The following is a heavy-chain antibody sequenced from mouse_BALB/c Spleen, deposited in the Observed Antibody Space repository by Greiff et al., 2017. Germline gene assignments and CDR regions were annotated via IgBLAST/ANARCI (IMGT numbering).Heavy chain of an antibody. CDR1: GYTFTSYW. J-gene: IGHJ2*01. Sequence: VKLQESGAELAKPGASVKMSCKASGYTFTSYWMHWVKQRPGQGLEWIGYINPSTGYTEYNQKFKDKATLTADKSSSTAYMQLSSLTSEDSAVYYCARRNWDYFDYWGQGTTLTVSS. CDR2: INPSTGYT. D-gene: IGHD4-1*01. V-gene: IGHV1-7*01. CDR3: ARRNWDYFDY.